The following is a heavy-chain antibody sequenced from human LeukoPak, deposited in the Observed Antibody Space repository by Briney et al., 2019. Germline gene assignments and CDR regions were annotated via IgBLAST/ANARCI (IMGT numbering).Heavy chain of an antibody. CDR3: SRGVYNYYYMDV. V-gene: IGHV4-59*11. CDR1: DASMSSHY. Sequence: PSETLSLTCTVPDASMSSHYWIWVQQPPGRGLEWIGYVFSTGDTTYSPSLKSRVTISVDMSENQFSLKLNAVTAADTAVYYRSRGVYNYYYMDVWGRGATVTVSS. J-gene: IGHJ6*03. CDR2: VFSTGDT.